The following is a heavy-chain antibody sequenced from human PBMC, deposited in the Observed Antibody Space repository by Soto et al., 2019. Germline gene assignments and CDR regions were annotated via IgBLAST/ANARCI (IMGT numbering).Heavy chain of an antibody. CDR1: GFTFSNYW. J-gene: IGHJ4*02. Sequence: VQLVASGGGLVQPGGSLRLSCAASGFTFSNYWMHWARQSPGKGLVWVSRINSDETITSYADSVKGRFTISRDNAKNTLYLQMSSLRVEDTALYYCVCFECGRTAVVTAMEANGYWGQGTLVTVSS. V-gene: IGHV3-74*01. D-gene: IGHD2-21*02. CDR3: VCFECGRTAVVTAMEANGY. CDR2: INSDETIT.